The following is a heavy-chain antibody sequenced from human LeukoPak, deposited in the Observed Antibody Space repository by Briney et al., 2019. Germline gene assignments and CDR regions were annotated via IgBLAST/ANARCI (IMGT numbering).Heavy chain of an antibody. Sequence: PSETLSLTCAVSGGSISSSSYYWGWVRQPPGKGLEWIVSIYYSGNTYYNPSLKSRVTISLDTSKNQYSLRLSSVTAADTAVYYCAVDFGSHRVVYWGQGSLVTVSS. V-gene: IGHV4-39*01. CDR3: AVDFGSHRVVY. D-gene: IGHD3-3*01. CDR2: IYYSGNT. J-gene: IGHJ4*01. CDR1: GGSISSSSYY.